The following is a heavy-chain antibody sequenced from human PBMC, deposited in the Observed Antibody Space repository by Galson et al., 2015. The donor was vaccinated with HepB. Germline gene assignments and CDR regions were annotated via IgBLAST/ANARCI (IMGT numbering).Heavy chain of an antibody. V-gene: IGHV7-4-1*02. J-gene: IGHJ6*03. Sequence: SVKVSCKASGYTFTSYGISWVRQAPGQGLEWMGWINTNTGNPTYAQGFTGRFVFSLDTSVSTAYLQISSLKAEDTAVYYCARALWFRELTGYYYMDVWGKGTTVTVSS. CDR3: ARALWFRELTGYYYMDV. D-gene: IGHD3-10*01. CDR2: INTNTGNP. CDR1: GYTFTSYG.